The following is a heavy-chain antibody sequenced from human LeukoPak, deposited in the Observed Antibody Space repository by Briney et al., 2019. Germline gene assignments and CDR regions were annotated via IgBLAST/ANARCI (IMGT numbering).Heavy chain of an antibody. J-gene: IGHJ6*02. CDR3: ARATSTSSHDYYYYGMDV. D-gene: IGHD2-2*01. CDR1: GFTFSSYG. V-gene: IGHV3-33*01. Sequence: GRSLRLTCAASGFTFSSYGMHWVRQAPGKGLEWVAVIWYDGSNKYYADSVKGRFTNSRDNSKNTLYLQMNSLRAEDTAVYYCARATSTSSHDYYYYGMDVWGQGTTVTVSS. CDR2: IWYDGSNK.